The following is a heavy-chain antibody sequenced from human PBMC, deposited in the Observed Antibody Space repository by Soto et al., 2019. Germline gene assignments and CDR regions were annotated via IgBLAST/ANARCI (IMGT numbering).Heavy chain of an antibody. CDR3: ARVGSSGSYTSDY. CDR1: GFTFTTAW. CDR2: IRSKADSCTP. Sequence: GSLRLSCAASGFTFTTAWINWVRQAPGKGLEWVGRIRSKADSCTPDYAAPVKGRFTISRDDSESLLYLQMNSLKTEDTAVYYCARVGSSGSYTSDYWGQGTLVTVS. J-gene: IGHJ4*02. D-gene: IGHD3-10*01. V-gene: IGHV3-72*01.